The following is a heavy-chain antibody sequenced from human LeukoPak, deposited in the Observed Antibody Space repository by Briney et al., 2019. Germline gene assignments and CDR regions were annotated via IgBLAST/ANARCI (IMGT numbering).Heavy chain of an antibody. Sequence: PGGSLRLSCAASGFTFSSCSMNWVRQAPGKGLEWVSYISSSSSTIYYADSVKGRFTISRDNAKNSLYLQMNSLRDEDTAVYYCASPYDSSGPYYYYGMDVWGQGTTVTVSS. CDR3: ASPYDSSGPYYYYGMDV. CDR2: ISSSSSTI. CDR1: GFTFSSCS. V-gene: IGHV3-48*02. J-gene: IGHJ6*02. D-gene: IGHD3-22*01.